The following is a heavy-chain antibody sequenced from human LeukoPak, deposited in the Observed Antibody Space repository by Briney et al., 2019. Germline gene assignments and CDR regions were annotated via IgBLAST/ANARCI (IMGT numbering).Heavy chain of an antibody. J-gene: IGHJ4*02. V-gene: IGHV3-74*01. D-gene: IGHD1-26*01. CDR1: GFTFRRFW. CDR3: ARVNGGSYDY. CDR2: ISGDGSST. Sequence: GGSLRLSCAASGFTFRRFWMHWVRQAPGKGLVWVSRISGDGSSTSYADSVKGRFTISRDNAKNTLYLQMNSLGAEDTAVYYCARVNGGSYDYWGQGTLVPVSS.